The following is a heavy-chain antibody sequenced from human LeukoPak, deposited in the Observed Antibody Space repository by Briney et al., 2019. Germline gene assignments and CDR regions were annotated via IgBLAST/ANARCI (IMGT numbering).Heavy chain of an antibody. D-gene: IGHD3-22*01. J-gene: IGHJ4*02. Sequence: GGSLRLSCAASGFTFSSYSMNWVRQAPGKGLEWVSSISSSSSYIYYADSVKGRFTISRDNAKNSLYLQMNSLRAEDTAVYYCARDSSGYTFDYWGQRTLVTVSS. CDR2: ISSSSSYI. V-gene: IGHV3-21*01. CDR1: GFTFSSYS. CDR3: ARDSSGYTFDY.